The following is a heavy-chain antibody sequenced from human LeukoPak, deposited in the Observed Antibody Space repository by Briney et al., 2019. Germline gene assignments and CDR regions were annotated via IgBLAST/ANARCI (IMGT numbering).Heavy chain of an antibody. CDR3: ARGGLSTGDAFDI. CDR2: ILYDGRNK. V-gene: IGHV3-30*03. J-gene: IGHJ3*02. CDR1: GFTFSNFA. Sequence: GRSLRLSCAASGFTFSNFAIHWVRQAPGKGLEWVAVILYDGRNKYYGDSVEGRFTISRDNSKNTLYLQMNSLRAEDTAVYYCARGGLSTGDAFDIWGQGTMVTVSS. D-gene: IGHD2-8*02.